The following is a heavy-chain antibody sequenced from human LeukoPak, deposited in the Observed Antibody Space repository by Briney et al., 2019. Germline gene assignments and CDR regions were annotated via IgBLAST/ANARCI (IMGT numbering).Heavy chain of an antibody. J-gene: IGHJ4*02. D-gene: IGHD2-15*01. CDR1: GFSLSNARMG. V-gene: IGHV2-26*01. CDR3: ARIGARNCRGYRSFDY. Sequence: SGPVLVKPPETLTLTCTVSGFSLSNARMGVSWIRQPPGKALEWLAHIFSNDEKSYSTSLKSRLTISKDTSKSQVVLTMTNMDPVDTDAYYCARIGARNCRGYRSFDYGGRGSLVIVSS. CDR2: IFSNDEK.